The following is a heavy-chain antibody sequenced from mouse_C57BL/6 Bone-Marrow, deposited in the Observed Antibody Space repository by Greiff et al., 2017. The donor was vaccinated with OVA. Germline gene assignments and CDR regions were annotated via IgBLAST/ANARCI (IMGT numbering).Heavy chain of an antibody. V-gene: IGHV1-75*01. CDR3: ARWETTVVADWYFDV. Sequence: VQLQQSGPELVKPGASVKISCKASGYTFTDYYINWVKQRPGQGLEWIGWIFPGSGSTYYNEKFKGKATLTVDKSSSTAYMLLSSLTSEDSAVYFGARWETTVVADWYFDVWGTGTTVTVSS. D-gene: IGHD1-1*01. J-gene: IGHJ1*03. CDR1: GYTFTDYY. CDR2: IFPGSGST.